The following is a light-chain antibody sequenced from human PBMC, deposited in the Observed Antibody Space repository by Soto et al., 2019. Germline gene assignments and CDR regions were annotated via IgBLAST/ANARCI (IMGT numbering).Light chain of an antibody. CDR2: RAS. J-gene: IGKJ1*01. CDR1: QNIYSN. Sequence: IGMTQSPATLSVSPGERATLSCRASQNIYSNVAWYQQRPGQAPRLLIYRASTRAPGIPARFSGSGSGTEFTLTISSLQSEDFTVYSCLQCHNLWAFGQGTKVDI. CDR3: LQCHNLWA. V-gene: IGKV3-15*01.